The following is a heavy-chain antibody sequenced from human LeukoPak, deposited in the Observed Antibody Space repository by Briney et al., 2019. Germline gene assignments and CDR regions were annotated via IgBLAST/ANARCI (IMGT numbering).Heavy chain of an antibody. CDR3: ARARYHSGSRDDAFDI. CDR1: GYTFPRYG. D-gene: IGHD1-26*01. CDR2: ISAYNGNT. Sequence: GVSVKVSCKASGYTFPRYGISWVRQAPGQGLEWMAWISAYNGNTDYAQKFQGRVTMTTDTSTSTAYMELRSLRSDDTAVYYCARARYHSGSRDDAFDIWGQGTVVTVSS. J-gene: IGHJ3*02. V-gene: IGHV1-18*01.